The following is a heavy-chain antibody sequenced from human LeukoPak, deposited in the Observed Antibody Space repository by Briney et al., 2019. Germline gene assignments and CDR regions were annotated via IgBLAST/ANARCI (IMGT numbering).Heavy chain of an antibody. V-gene: IGHV1-69*05. Sequence: SVKVSCKASGGTFSSYAISWVRQAPGRGLEWMGRIIPIFGTANYAQKFQGRVTITTDESTSTAYMELSSLRSEDTAVYYCASTYCSSTSCYAAALWYFDYWGQGTLVTVSS. CDR1: GGTFSSYA. CDR3: ASTYCSSTSCYAAALWYFDY. J-gene: IGHJ4*02. CDR2: IIPIFGTA. D-gene: IGHD2-2*01.